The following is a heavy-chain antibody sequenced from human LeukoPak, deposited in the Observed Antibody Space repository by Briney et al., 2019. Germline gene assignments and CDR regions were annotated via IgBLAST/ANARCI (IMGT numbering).Heavy chain of an antibody. D-gene: IGHD5-24*01. CDR2: INHSGST. Sequence: SSETLSLTCAVYGGSFSGYYWSWIRQPPGKGLEWIGEINHSGSTNYNPSLKSRVTISVDTSKNQFSLKLSSVTAADTAVYYCARDGYNSGLSSIPASPYFDYWGQGTLVTVSS. CDR1: GGSFSGYY. V-gene: IGHV4-34*01. CDR3: ARDGYNSGLSSIPASPYFDY. J-gene: IGHJ4*02.